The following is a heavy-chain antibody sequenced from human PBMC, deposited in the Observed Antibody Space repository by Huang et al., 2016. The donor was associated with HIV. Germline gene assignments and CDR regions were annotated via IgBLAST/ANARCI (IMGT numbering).Heavy chain of an antibody. J-gene: IGHJ4*02. V-gene: IGHV5-51*03. CDR2: IYPGDPDT. Sequence: EVELVQSGTEVKKPGESLKISCKVSGYIFTTPWIGWVRQMPGKCLEWMGVIYPGDPDTRDGPSFQGKVTMSVDKSINTAYLQWSSLKASDTAMYYCARLAGGTWSYYFDLWGQGALVTVSS. CDR1: GYIFTTPW. CDR3: ARLAGGTWSYYFDL. D-gene: IGHD3-10*01.